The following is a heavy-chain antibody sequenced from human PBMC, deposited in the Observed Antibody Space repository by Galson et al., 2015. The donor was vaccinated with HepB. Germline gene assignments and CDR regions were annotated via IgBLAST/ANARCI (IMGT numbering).Heavy chain of an antibody. V-gene: IGHV6-1*01. CDR1: GDSVSSNSAA. Sequence: CAISGDSVSSNSAAWNWIRQSPSRGLEWLGRTYYRSKWHNDYAVSVKSRITINPDTSKNQFSLQLKSVTPEDTAVYYCVRLVGPAVDYWGQGTLVTVSS. CDR2: TYYRSKWHN. CDR3: VRLVGPAVDY. J-gene: IGHJ4*02. D-gene: IGHD2-15*01.